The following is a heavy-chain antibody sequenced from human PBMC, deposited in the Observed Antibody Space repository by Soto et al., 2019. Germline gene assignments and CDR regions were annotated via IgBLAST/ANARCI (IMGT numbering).Heavy chain of an antibody. Sequence: VGSLRFSCAASRFTFSTYEMNWVRQAPGKGLEWVSYISTSGSTVYYADSVKGRFTISRDNTRNSLYLQMNSLRDEDTALYYCVRYCSTTLCNGVATRTFDYWGQGTLVTVSS. CDR3: VRYCSTTLCNGVATRTFDY. D-gene: IGHD2-2*01. CDR1: RFTFSTYE. J-gene: IGHJ4*02. V-gene: IGHV3-48*03. CDR2: ISTSGSTV.